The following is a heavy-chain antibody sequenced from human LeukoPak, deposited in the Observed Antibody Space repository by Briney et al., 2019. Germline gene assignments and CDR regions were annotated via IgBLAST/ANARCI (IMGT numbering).Heavy chain of an antibody. J-gene: IGHJ4*02. CDR2: FGRSGSDT. V-gene: IGHV3-23*01. CDR3: AKGSLGSWYYFAY. CDR1: GFTFGTSA. Sequence: GGSLRLSCAASGFTFGTSAMSWVRQAPGKGPEWVSTFGRSGSDTYYSDSVKGRFTIFRDNSKNTLYLQMNSLRDEDTAVYYCAKGSLGSWYYFAYWGQGTLVTVSS. D-gene: IGHD6-13*01.